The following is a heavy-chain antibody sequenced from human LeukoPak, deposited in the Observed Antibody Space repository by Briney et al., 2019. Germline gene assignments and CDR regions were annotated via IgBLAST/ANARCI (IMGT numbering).Heavy chain of an antibody. J-gene: IGHJ3*02. V-gene: IGHV1-24*01. Sequence: ASVKVSCKVSGYTLTELSMHWVRQAPGKGLEWMGGFDPEDGETIYAQKFQGRVTMTEDTSTDTAYMELSSLRSEDTAVYYRATPLIQLWLRGGAFDIWGQGTMVTVSS. D-gene: IGHD5-18*01. CDR1: GYTLTELS. CDR3: ATPLIQLWLRGGAFDI. CDR2: FDPEDGET.